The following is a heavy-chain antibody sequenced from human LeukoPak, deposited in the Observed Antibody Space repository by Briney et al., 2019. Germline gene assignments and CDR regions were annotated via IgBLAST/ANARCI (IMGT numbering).Heavy chain of an antibody. J-gene: IGHJ5*02. CDR2: ISYDGSNK. V-gene: IGHV3-30*03. Sequence: GGSLRLSCAASGFTFSSYGMHWVRQAPGKGLEWVAVISYDGSNKYYADSVKGRFTISRDNAKNSLYLQMNSLRAEDTAVYYCARDLGYDYGDYWFDPWGQGTLVTVSS. CDR1: GFTFSSYG. CDR3: ARDLGYDYGDYWFDP. D-gene: IGHD4-17*01.